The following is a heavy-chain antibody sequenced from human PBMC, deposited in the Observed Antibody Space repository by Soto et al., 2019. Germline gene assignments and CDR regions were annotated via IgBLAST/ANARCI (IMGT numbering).Heavy chain of an antibody. J-gene: IGHJ4*02. V-gene: IGHV3-30-3*01. D-gene: IGHD2-8*01. CDR2: ISYDGSNK. CDR1: GFTFSSYA. Sequence: PGGSLRLSCAASGFTFSSYAMHWVRQAPGKGLEWVAVISYDGSNKYYADSVKGRFTISRDNSKNTLYLQMNSLRAEDTAVYYCAREPIVLMVYATNYFDYWGQGTLVTVSS. CDR3: AREPIVLMVYATNYFDY.